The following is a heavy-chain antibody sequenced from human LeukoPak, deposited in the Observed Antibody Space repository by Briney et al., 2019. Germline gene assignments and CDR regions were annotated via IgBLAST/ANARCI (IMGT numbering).Heavy chain of an antibody. J-gene: IGHJ5*02. Sequence: QTGGSLRLSCAASGFTFSCYAMMWVRQAPGKGLEWVSTVTGSAGGTYYADSVKGRFTISRDNSKNTLYLIMNSLRAEDTAVYYCAKGAAAGLVDWFDPWGQGTLVAVS. CDR1: GFTFSCYA. V-gene: IGHV3-23*01. CDR2: VTGSAGGT. D-gene: IGHD6-13*01. CDR3: AKGAAAGLVDWFDP.